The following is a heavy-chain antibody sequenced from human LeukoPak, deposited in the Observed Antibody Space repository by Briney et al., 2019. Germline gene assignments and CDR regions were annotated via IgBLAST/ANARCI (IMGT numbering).Heavy chain of an antibody. CDR1: GYTFTDYF. D-gene: IGHD3-3*01. J-gene: IGHJ3*02. Sequence: ASVKVSCKASGYTFTDYFMNWVRQAPGRGLEWMGWINPTSGGTVYAQKFQGRVTMTRDTSSSTAYMELSRLRFDDTVVYYCARGPRITIFGVVMANDAFDIWGQGTMVTVSS. CDR2: INPTSGGT. V-gene: IGHV1-2*02. CDR3: ARGPRITIFGVVMANDAFDI.